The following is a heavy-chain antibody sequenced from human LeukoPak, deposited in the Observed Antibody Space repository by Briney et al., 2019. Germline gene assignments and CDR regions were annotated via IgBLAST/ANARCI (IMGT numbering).Heavy chain of an antibody. CDR1: GFTFSSYG. J-gene: IGHJ5*02. Sequence: GGSLRLSCAASGFTFSSYGMHWVRQAPGKGLEWVAVIWYDGSNKYYADSVKGRFTISRDNSKNTLYLQMNSLRAEDTAVYYCAKDQPESWFDPWGQGTLVTVSS. V-gene: IGHV3-33*06. CDR3: AKDQPESWFDP. CDR2: IWYDGSNK.